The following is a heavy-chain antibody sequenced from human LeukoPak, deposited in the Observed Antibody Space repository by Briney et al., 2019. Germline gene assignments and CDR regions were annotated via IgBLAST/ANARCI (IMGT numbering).Heavy chain of an antibody. D-gene: IGHD4/OR15-4a*01. J-gene: IGHJ4*02. CDR3: ARDRRPSVYGGLDN. CDR1: GFTFSDHY. Sequence: GGSLRLSCAASGFTFSDHYMSWIRQAPGKGLEWVSYIGDSGTPIYYADSVKGRFTVSRDNAKNSLFLQMDSPRAEDTAVYYCARDRRPSVYGGLDNWGQGTLVTVSS. CDR2: IGDSGTPI. V-gene: IGHV3-11*04.